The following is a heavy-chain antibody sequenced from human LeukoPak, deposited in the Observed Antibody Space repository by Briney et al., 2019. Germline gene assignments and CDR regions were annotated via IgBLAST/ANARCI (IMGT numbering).Heavy chain of an antibody. J-gene: IGHJ4*02. CDR3: ARLTRNSGSYYFDY. V-gene: IGHV4-39*01. D-gene: IGHD1-26*01. CDR1: GGSISSSSYY. CDR2: IYYSGST. Sequence: SETLSLTCTVSGGSISSSSYYWGWIRQPPGKGLEWIGGIYYSGSTYYNPSLKSRVTISVDTSKNQFSLKLSSVTAADTAVYYCARLTRNSGSYYFDYWGQGTLVTVSS.